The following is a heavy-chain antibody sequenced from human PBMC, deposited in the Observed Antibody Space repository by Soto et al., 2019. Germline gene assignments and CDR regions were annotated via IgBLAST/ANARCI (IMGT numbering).Heavy chain of an antibody. CDR1: GFSLSTSGVG. CDR3: AHTIAAPSGPLLGMDV. CDR2: IYWNDDK. V-gene: IGHV2-5*01. J-gene: IGHJ6*02. D-gene: IGHD6-13*01. Sequence: SGPTLVNPTQTLTLTCTFSGFSLSTSGVGVGWIRQPPGKALEWLALIYWNDDKRYSPSLKSRLTITKDTSKNQVVLTMTNMDPVDTATYYCAHTIAAPSGPLLGMDVWGQGTTVTVSS.